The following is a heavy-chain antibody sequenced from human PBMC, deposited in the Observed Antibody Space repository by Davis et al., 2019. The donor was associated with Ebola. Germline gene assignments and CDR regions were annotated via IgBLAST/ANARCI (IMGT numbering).Heavy chain of an antibody. CDR2: ISGYNGDR. D-gene: IGHD2-8*02. CDR3: VKTRSNWWNDALEI. J-gene: IGHJ3*02. V-gene: IGHV1-18*04. CDR1: CYTFTNYG. Sequence: AASAKVFCNTSCYTFTNYGITWVRQAPGQGLEWMGWISGYNGDRNYSQNPQGRVTMTTDTSTSTAYMELRSLRSDDTAVYYCVKTRSNWWNDALEIWGRGTMVIVSS.